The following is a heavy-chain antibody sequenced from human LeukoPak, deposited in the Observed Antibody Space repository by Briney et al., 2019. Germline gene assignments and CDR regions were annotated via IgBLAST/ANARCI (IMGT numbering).Heavy chain of an antibody. Sequence: GSLRLSCAASGFTFSSYAMSWVRQAPGKGLEWVSVIYSGGSTYYADSVKGRFTISRDNSKNTLYLQMNSLRAEDTAVYYCARDRSGEMATIGYWGQGTLVTVSS. J-gene: IGHJ4*02. V-gene: IGHV3-66*01. CDR1: GFTFSSYA. CDR2: IYSGGST. CDR3: ARDRSGEMATIGY. D-gene: IGHD5-24*01.